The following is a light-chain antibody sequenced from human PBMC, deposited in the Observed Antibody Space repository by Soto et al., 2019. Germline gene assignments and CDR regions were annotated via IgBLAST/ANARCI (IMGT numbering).Light chain of an antibody. J-gene: IGKJ1*01. CDR1: QSISTW. V-gene: IGKV1-5*01. Sequence: DIQMTQSPSTLSASVGDRFAITCRAIQSISTWLAWYQQKPGEAPKLLIADASTLESGVPSRFSGSGSGTEFTLTISSLQPDDFATYYCQQYNSYSRTFGQGTKVDI. CDR2: DAS. CDR3: QQYNSYSRT.